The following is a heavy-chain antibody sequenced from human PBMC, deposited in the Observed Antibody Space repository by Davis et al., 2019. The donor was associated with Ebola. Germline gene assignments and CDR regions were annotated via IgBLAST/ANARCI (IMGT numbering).Heavy chain of an antibody. J-gene: IGHJ5*02. V-gene: IGHV1-8*01. Sequence: AASVKVSCKASGYTFTSYDINWVRQATGQGLEWMGWMNPNSGNTGYAQKFQGRVTMTRNTSISTAYMELSSLRPEDTAVYYCARGFIYCSSTSCYDWFDPWGQGTLVTVSS. CDR2: MNPNSGNT. CDR1: GYTFTSYD. CDR3: ARGFIYCSSTSCYDWFDP. D-gene: IGHD2-2*01.